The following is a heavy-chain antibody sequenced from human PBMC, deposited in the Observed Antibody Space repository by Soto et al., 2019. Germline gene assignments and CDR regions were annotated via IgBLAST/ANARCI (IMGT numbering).Heavy chain of an antibody. Sequence: GGSLRLSCASSWFTFVTFTMSWVRQPPGKGLEWVSSIGTTSTYIYYADSVRGRFTISRDNAKNTLYLQMNSLRAEDTAVYFCARVMCGDCSSYYYYSMDVWGQGTTVTVSS. CDR1: WFTFVTFT. J-gene: IGHJ6*02. D-gene: IGHD2-21*02. CDR2: IGTTSTYI. CDR3: ARVMCGDCSSYYYYSMDV. V-gene: IGHV3-21*01.